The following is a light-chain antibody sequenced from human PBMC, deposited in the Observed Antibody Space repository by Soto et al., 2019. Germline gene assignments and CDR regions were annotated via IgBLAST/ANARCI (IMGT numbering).Light chain of an antibody. CDR3: QRRSNWPGT. Sequence: EIVLTQSPATLSLSPGERATLSCRASQSVSSYLAWYQQKPGQAPRLLIYDASNSATGIPARFSGIASGTDSTLTISSLEPEDFAVYYCQRRSNWPGTFGGGTKVEIK. CDR1: QSVSSY. J-gene: IGKJ4*01. CDR2: DAS. V-gene: IGKV3-11*01.